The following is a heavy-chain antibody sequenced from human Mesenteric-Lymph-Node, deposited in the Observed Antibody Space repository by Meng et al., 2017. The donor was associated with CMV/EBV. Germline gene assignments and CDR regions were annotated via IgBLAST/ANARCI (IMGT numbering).Heavy chain of an antibody. V-gene: IGHV3-23*01. CDR2: ISGRGSSM. CDR3: AKAIYDFWSGSRDSYYYGMDV. J-gene: IGHJ6*02. CDR1: GFTFSNYA. Sequence: GESLKISCGVSGFTFSNYAMTWVRQAPGKGLEWVSIISGRGSSMYYADSVRGRFTISRDNSKNTLYLQMNSLRTEDTAVHYCAKAIYDFWSGSRDSYYYGMDVWGQGTTVTVSS. D-gene: IGHD3-3*01.